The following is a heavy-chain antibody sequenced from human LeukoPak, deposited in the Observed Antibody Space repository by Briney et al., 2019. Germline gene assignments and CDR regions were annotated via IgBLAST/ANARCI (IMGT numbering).Heavy chain of an antibody. CDR1: GGSISSSSYY. V-gene: IGHV4-39*07. D-gene: IGHD2-2*01. J-gene: IGHJ4*02. Sequence: SETLSLTCTVSGGSISSSSYYWGWIRQPPGKGLEWIGSIYYSGSTYYNPSLKSRVTISVDTSKNQFSLKLSSVTAAGTAVYYCARVIRRTSCKYFDYWGQGTLVTVSS. CDR2: IYYSGST. CDR3: ARVIRRTSCKYFDY.